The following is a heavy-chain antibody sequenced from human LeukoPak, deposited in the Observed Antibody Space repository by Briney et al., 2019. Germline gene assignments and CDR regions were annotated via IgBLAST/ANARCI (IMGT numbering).Heavy chain of an antibody. J-gene: IGHJ4*02. Sequence: SETLSLTCTVSGGPISSYYWSWIRQPPGKGLEWIGYIYYSGSTNYNPSLKSRVTISVDTSRNQFSLKLSSVTAADTAVYYCARQDIAAPYYFDYWGQGTLVTVSS. CDR1: GGPISSYY. V-gene: IGHV4-59*01. CDR3: ARQDIAAPYYFDY. D-gene: IGHD6-13*01. CDR2: IYYSGST.